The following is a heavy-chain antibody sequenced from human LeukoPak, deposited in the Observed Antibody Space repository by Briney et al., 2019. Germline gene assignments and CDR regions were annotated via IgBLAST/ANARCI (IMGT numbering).Heavy chain of an antibody. V-gene: IGHV4-34*01. CDR2: INHSGST. Sequence: PSETLSVTCAVYGGSFSGYYWSWIRQPPGKGLEWIGEINHSGSTNYNPSLKSRVTISVDTSKNQFSLKLSSVTAADTAVYYCARFVVVPAAPNYFDYWGQGTLVTVSS. CDR1: GGSFSGYY. CDR3: ARFVVVPAAPNYFDY. J-gene: IGHJ4*02. D-gene: IGHD2-2*01.